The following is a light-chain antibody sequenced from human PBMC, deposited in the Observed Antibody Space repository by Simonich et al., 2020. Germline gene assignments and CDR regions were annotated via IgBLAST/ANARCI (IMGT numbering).Light chain of an antibody. CDR3: SSYTSSSTVV. CDR1: SRDVGGYNY. Sequence: QSALTQPASVAGSPGQSITISCTGTSRDVGGYNYVSWYQQHPGKATKLRIYDVSQRPSGGSNRFSCSKSGNTASLTISGLQAEDEADYYCSSYTSSSTVVFGGGTKLTVL. V-gene: IGLV2-14*01. CDR2: DVS. J-gene: IGLJ2*01.